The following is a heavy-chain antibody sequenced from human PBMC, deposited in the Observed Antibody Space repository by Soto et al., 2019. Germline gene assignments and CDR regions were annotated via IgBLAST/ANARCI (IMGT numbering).Heavy chain of an antibody. CDR3: EREYYFYVWGSYLLPYYFDY. V-gene: IGHV4-39*02. Sequence: PSETLSLTCTVSGGSISSSSYYWGWIRQPPGKGLEWIGSIYYSGSTYYNPSLKSRVTISVDTSKNQFSLKLSSVTAAATALYDCEREYYFYVWGSYLLPYYFDYWGEGTLVTVSS. CDR2: IYYSGST. J-gene: IGHJ4*02. D-gene: IGHD3-16*02. CDR1: GGSISSSSYY.